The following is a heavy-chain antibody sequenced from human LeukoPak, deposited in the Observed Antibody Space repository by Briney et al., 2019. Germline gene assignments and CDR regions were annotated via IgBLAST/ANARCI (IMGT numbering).Heavy chain of an antibody. CDR3: ARNRVATIYGNFDY. J-gene: IGHJ4*02. Sequence: SETLSLTCTVSGGSISNYYWSWIRQPPGKGLEWIGYIYYSGSTNYNPSLKSRVTISVDTSKNQFSLKLNSVTAADTAVYYCARNRVATIYGNFDYWGQGTLVTVSS. D-gene: IGHD5-12*01. CDR2: IYYSGST. V-gene: IGHV4-59*01. CDR1: GGSISNYY.